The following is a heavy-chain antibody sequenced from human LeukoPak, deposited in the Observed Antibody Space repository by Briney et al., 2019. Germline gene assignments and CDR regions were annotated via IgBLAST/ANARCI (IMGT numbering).Heavy chain of an antibody. CDR1: GGTFSSYA. Sequence: ASVKVSCKASGGTFSSYAISWVRQAPGQGLEWMGGIIPIFGTANYAQKFQGRVTITADESTSTAYMELSSLRSEDTAVYYCARDRYCSSTSCYAADAFDIWGQGTMVTVSS. J-gene: IGHJ3*02. CDR2: IIPIFGTA. CDR3: ARDRYCSSTSCYAADAFDI. D-gene: IGHD2-2*01. V-gene: IGHV1-69*13.